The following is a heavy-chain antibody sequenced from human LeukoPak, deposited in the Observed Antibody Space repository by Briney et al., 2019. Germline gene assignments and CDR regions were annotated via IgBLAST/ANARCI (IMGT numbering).Heavy chain of an antibody. V-gene: IGHV3-11*01. J-gene: IGHJ4*02. CDR1: GFTFSDYY. CDR3: AKLGAPLQLWPLDY. Sequence: GGSLRLSCAASGFTFSDYYMSWIRQAPGKGLEWVSYISSSGSTIYYADSVKGRFTISRDNAKNSLYLQMNSLRAEDTAVYYCAKLGAPLQLWPLDYWGQGTLVTVSS. CDR2: ISSSGSTI. D-gene: IGHD5-18*01.